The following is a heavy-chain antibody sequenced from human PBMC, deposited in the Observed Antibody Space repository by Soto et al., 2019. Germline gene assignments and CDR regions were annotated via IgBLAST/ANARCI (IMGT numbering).Heavy chain of an antibody. D-gene: IGHD3-3*01. CDR2: IWSDGSDK. Sequence: GGSLRLSCVTSGFNFSASGMHWVRQAPGKGLEWVAVIWSDGSDKYYADFVRARFIISRDNSKNTVFLEMTSLRVEDTAVYFCARGIETDLIRSAFDHWGQGALVTVSS. CDR1: GFNFSASG. CDR3: ARGIETDLIRSAFDH. V-gene: IGHV3-33*01. J-gene: IGHJ4*02.